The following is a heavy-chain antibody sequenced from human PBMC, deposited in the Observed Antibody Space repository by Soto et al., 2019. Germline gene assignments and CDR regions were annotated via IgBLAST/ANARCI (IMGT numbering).Heavy chain of an antibody. CDR2: IIPDNGGT. CDR3: ARKKMARDWFDP. J-gene: IGHJ5*02. V-gene: IGHV1-2*06. Sequence: QVQLVQSGAEVKKPGASVKVSCKASGYTFTGYYMHWVRQAPGQGLEWMGRIIPDNGGTNYAQKFQGRVTMTRDTAINTVYMEVNRLISDDTAVYYCARKKMARDWFDPWGQGTLVTVSS. CDR1: GYTFTGYY. D-gene: IGHD2-8*01.